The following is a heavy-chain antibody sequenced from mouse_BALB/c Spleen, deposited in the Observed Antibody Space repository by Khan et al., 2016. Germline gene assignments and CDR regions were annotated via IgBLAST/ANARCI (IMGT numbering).Heavy chain of an antibody. CDR1: GYTFSSYW. V-gene: IGHV1-9*01. Sequence: QVQLKESGAELMKPGASVKISCKATGYTFSSYWIEWVKQRPGHGLEWIGEILPGSGSTNYNEKFKGKATFNADTSSNTAYMQLSSLTSEDSAVDYCAREVYGRYFDYWGQGTTLTVSS. CDR3: AREVYGRYFDY. D-gene: IGHD1-1*02. CDR2: ILPGSGST. J-gene: IGHJ2*01.